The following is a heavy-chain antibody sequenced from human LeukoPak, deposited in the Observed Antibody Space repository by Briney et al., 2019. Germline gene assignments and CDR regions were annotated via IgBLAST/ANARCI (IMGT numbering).Heavy chain of an antibody. J-gene: IGHJ3*02. V-gene: IGHV3-53*01. CDR3: ARDGDGFDI. Sequence: GGSLRLSCSASGVIVSSNHMSWVRQALGKGREWVSVIFSDGRTYYTDSGKGRFTISRDNSENTLYLQMNSLTAEDTAVYYCARDGDGFDIWGQGTMVTVSS. CDR1: GVIVSSNH. CDR2: IFSDGRT.